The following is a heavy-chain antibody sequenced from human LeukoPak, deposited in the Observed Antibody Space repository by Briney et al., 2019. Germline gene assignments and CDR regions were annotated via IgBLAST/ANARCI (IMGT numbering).Heavy chain of an antibody. CDR2: IYHSGST. V-gene: IGHV4-38-2*02. D-gene: IGHD3-22*01. J-gene: IGHJ4*02. CDR1: GYSISSGYY. Sequence: SETLSLTCTVSGYSISSGYYWGWIRQPPGKGLEWIGSIYHSGSTYYNPSLKSRVTISVDTSKNQFSLKLSSVTAADTAVYYCARGSNYYDIGGKLRGEFDYWGQGTLVTVSS. CDR3: ARGSNYYDIGGKLRGEFDY.